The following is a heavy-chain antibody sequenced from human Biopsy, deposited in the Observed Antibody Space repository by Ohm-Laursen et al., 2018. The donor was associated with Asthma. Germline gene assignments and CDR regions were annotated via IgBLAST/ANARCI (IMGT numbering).Heavy chain of an antibody. Sequence: SLRLSCSASGTHFGSYNMHWARQAPGKGLEWVAVITFDGSTQHYGDSVKGRFTISRDNSKNMLFLQMNSLRAEDTAVYYCSRDTLGYYFDIWGQGTKDTVSS. V-gene: IGHV3-30-3*01. CDR1: GTHFGSYN. CDR2: ITFDGSTQ. J-gene: IGHJ4*02. CDR3: SRDTLGYYFDI. D-gene: IGHD6-13*01.